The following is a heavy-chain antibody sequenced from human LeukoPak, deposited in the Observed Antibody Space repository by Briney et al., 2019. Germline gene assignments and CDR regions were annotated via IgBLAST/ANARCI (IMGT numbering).Heavy chain of an antibody. CDR2: INPSGGST. V-gene: IGHV1-46*01. CDR3: ARDLSSSWAFDY. D-gene: IGHD6-13*01. Sequence: ASVKVSCKASGYTFTGYYMHWVRQAPGQGLEWMGIINPSGGSTSYAQKFQGRVTMTRDMSTSTVYMELSSLRSEDTAVYYCARDLSSSWAFDYWGQGTLVTVSS. J-gene: IGHJ4*02. CDR1: GYTFTGYY.